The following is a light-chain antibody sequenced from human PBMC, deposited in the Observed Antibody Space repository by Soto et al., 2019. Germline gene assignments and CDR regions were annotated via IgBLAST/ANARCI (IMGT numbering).Light chain of an antibody. CDR3: SSYAGSNNSYV. J-gene: IGLJ1*01. V-gene: IGLV2-8*01. Sequence: QSALTQPPSASGSPGQSVTISCTGTSSDVGGYNYVSWYQQHPGKAPKLMIYEVSKRPSGVPDRFSGSKSGNTASLTVSELQAEDEADYYCSSYAGSNNSYVFGTGTKATVL. CDR2: EVS. CDR1: SSDVGGYNY.